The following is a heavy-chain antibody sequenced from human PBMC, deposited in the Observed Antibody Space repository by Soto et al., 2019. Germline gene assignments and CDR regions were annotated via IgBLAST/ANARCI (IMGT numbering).Heavy chain of an antibody. CDR3: AKDLGHGGRGAFDI. D-gene: IGHD7-27*01. J-gene: IGHJ3*02. CDR1: GFTFSSYG. Sequence: QVQLVESGGGVVQPGRSLRLSCAASGFTFSSYGMHWVRQAPGKGLEWVALISYDGSNKYYADCVKGRCTISRDNSKNQLYLQMNSLRTEDTAVYYCAKDLGHGGRGAFDIWGQGTMVTVSS. CDR2: ISYDGSNK. V-gene: IGHV3-30*18.